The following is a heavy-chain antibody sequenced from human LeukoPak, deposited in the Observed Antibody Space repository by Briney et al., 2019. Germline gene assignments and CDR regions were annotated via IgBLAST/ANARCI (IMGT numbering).Heavy chain of an antibody. CDR2: IYSGGST. D-gene: IGHD6-13*01. CDR1: GFTVSSNY. V-gene: IGHV3-53*01. J-gene: IGHJ6*02. Sequence: GGSLKLSCAASGFTVSSNYMSWVRQAPGKGLEWVSVIYSGGSTYYADSVKGRFTISRDNSKNTLYLQMNSLRAEDAAVYYCARGAGYSSSWYYYYGMTSGAKGPRSPSP. CDR3: ARGAGYSSSWYYYYGMTS.